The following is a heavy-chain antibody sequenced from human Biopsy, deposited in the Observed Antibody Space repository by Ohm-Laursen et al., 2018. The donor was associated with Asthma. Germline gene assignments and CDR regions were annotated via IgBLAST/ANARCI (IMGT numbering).Heavy chain of an antibody. CDR2: ISYDGNHK. CDR1: GFMFRSFG. D-gene: IGHD2/OR15-2a*01. V-gene: IGHV3-30*03. Sequence: SLRLSCSAFGFMFRSFGMHWVRQAPGKGLEWVAVISYDGNHKFYEDSVKGRFTISRDNSKNTMYLVMNSLRPEDTAVYYCARDESFSMASGSWFDPWGQGTLVTVSS. J-gene: IGHJ5*02. CDR3: ARDESFSMASGSWFDP.